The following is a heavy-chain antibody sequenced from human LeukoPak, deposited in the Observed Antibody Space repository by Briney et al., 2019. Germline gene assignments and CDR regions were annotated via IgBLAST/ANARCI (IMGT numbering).Heavy chain of an antibody. D-gene: IGHD4-23*01. J-gene: IGHJ4*02. CDR1: GFTVSSNF. Sequence: PGGSLRLSCAASGFTVSSNFLSWVRQAPGKGLEWVSLIYSGGSTDYTDSVKGRFTISRDNSKNTLYLQMNSLRAEDTAVYYCARRAGGNSHPYDYWGQGTLVTVSS. CDR3: ARRAGGNSHPYDY. V-gene: IGHV3-53*01. CDR2: IYSGGST.